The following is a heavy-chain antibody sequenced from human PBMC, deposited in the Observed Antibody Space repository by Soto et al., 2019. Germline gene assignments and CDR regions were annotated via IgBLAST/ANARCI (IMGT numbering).Heavy chain of an antibody. Sequence: PGESLKISGKGSGYSFTSYRISWVRQMPGKGLEWMGRIDPSDSYTNYSPSFQGHVTISADKSISTAYLQWSSLKASDTAMYYCARQGTRTTYYYGSGRSRYYYYGMDVWGQGTTVTVSS. D-gene: IGHD3-10*01. CDR2: IDPSDSYT. V-gene: IGHV5-10-1*01. J-gene: IGHJ6*02. CDR1: GYSFTSYR. CDR3: ARQGTRTTYYYGSGRSRYYYYGMDV.